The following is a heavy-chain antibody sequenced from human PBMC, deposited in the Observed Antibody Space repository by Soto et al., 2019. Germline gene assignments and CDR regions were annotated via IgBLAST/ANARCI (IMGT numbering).Heavy chain of an antibody. Sequence: TSETLSLTCTVSGDSLSSGGHYWSWIRQHPGKGLEWIGHIYDSVNTYYSPSLRSRVTISADMSKNQFSLNLRSVTATDTAVYYCARVDYRGYFAILTDYWGQGTLVTVSS. CDR2: IYDSVNT. CDR1: GDSLSSGGHY. J-gene: IGHJ4*02. CDR3: ARVDYRGYFAILTDY. D-gene: IGHD4-4*01. V-gene: IGHV4-31*03.